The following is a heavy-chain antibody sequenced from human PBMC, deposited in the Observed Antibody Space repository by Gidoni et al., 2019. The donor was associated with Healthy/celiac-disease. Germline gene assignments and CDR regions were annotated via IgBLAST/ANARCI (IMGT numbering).Heavy chain of an antibody. CDR2: ISSSSSYT. Sequence: QVQLVESGGGLVKPGGSLRLSCAASGFTFSDYYMSWIRQAPGKGLGWVSYISSSSSYTNYADSVKGRFTISRDNAKNSLYLQMNSLRAEDTAVYYCARLYSSSWQVDYWGQGTLVTVSS. CDR1: GFTFSDYY. V-gene: IGHV3-11*06. D-gene: IGHD6-13*01. J-gene: IGHJ4*02. CDR3: ARLYSSSWQVDY.